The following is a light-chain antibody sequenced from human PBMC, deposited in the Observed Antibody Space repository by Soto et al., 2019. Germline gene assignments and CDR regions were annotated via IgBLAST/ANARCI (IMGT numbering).Light chain of an antibody. Sequence: EIVLTQSPGTLSLSPGERATLSCRASQSVSSSYLAWYQQKPGQAPRLRIYGASSRATGIPDRFSGSGSGTDLPLTISRLEPEDFAVYYCQQYGSSPLTFGGGTKVEIK. CDR1: QSVSSSY. CDR3: QQYGSSPLT. CDR2: GAS. J-gene: IGKJ4*01. V-gene: IGKV3-20*01.